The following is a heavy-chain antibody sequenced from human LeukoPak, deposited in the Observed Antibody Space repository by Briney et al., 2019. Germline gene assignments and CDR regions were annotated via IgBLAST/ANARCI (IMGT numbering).Heavy chain of an antibody. D-gene: IGHD3-10*01. CDR1: GFTFSTYV. V-gene: IGHV3-23*01. Sequence: GGSLRLSCAASGFTFSTYVMTWVRQAPGKGLEWVSTISGSGGSTYYADSVKGRFTISRDNSKNTLYLQMNSLRAEDTAVYYCAKDATPLLLWFGESVFGYFDYWGQGTLVTVSS. CDR3: AKDATPLLLWFGESVFGYFDY. CDR2: ISGSGGST. J-gene: IGHJ4*02.